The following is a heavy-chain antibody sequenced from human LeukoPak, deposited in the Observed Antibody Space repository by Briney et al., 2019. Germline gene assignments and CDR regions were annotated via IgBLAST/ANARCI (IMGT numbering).Heavy chain of an antibody. CDR3: ARVHSSSWGGFDY. J-gene: IGHJ4*02. D-gene: IGHD6-13*01. Sequence: PGGSLTLTCTASGFTFDDYGLSWVRKHPGKGQGLVSGINWNGCSTGYADSVKGRFTISRDNAKNSLYLQMNSLRAEDTALYYCARVHSSSWGGFDYWGQGTLVAVSS. V-gene: IGHV3-20*04. CDR2: INWNGCST. CDR1: GFTFDDYG.